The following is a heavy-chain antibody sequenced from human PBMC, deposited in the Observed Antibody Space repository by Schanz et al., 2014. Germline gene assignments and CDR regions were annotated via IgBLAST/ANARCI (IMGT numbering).Heavy chain of an antibody. CDR2: INSISTYI. D-gene: IGHD2-21*02. Sequence: VRLVESGGGVVQPGGSLRLSCAASGFTFSSFSMHWVRRPPGGGLQWVSSINSISTYIRYADSVRGRFTVSRDNANNSLFLQMDSLGVEDTALYYCVRDGPPCGGDCQNRFGPWGQGTLVTVSS. V-gene: IGHV3-21*02. J-gene: IGHJ5*02. CDR1: GFTFSSFS. CDR3: VRDGPPCGGDCQNRFGP.